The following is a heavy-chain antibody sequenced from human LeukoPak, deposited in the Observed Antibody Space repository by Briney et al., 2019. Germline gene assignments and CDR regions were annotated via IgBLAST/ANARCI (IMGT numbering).Heavy chain of an antibody. CDR2: ISAYNGDT. CDR1: GYTFTGYY. D-gene: IGHD3-9*01. V-gene: IGHV1-18*04. CDR3: ARAFSSGYLGYYYYYMDV. J-gene: IGHJ6*03. Sequence: ASVKVSCKASGYTFTGYYMHWVRQAPGQGLEWMGWISAYNGDTNYAQKLQGRVTMTTDTSTSTAYMELRSLRSDDTAVYYCARAFSSGYLGYYYYYMDVWGKGTTVTVSS.